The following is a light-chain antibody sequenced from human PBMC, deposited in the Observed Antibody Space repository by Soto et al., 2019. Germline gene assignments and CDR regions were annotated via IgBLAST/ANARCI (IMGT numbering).Light chain of an antibody. CDR3: CSYAGFSAVV. V-gene: IGLV2-14*01. CDR2: EVS. CDR1: SSDVGGYKY. J-gene: IGLJ1*01. Sequence: QSVLTQPASVSGSPGQSITISCTGSSSDVGGYKYVSWYQQYPGKAPKLMIYEVSNRPSGVSNRFSASKSGNTASLTISGLQADDEADYYCCSYAGFSAVVFGIGTKVTVL.